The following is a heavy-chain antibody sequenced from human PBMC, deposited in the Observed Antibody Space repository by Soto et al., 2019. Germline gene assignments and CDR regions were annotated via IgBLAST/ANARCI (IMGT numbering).Heavy chain of an antibody. J-gene: IGHJ4*02. CDR3: ARDGYYYDSSGYYYYFDY. V-gene: IGHV1-69*12. Sequence: QVQLVQSGAEVKKPGSSVKVSCKASGGTFSSYAISWVRQAPGQGLEWMGGIIPIFGTANYAQKFQGRVTITADESTSTAYMELSSLRSEDTAVYYWARDGYYYDSSGYYYYFDYWGQGTRVTGSS. CDR1: GGTFSSYA. CDR2: IIPIFGTA. D-gene: IGHD3-22*01.